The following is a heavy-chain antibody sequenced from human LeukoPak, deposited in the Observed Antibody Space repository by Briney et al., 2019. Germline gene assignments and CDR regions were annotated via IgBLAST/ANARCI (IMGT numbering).Heavy chain of an antibody. CDR2: IYYSGST. Sequence: SETLSLTCTVSGGSISSGGYYWSWIRQHPGKGLEWIGYIYYSGSTYYNPSLKSRVTISVDTSKNQFSLKLSFVTAADTAVYYCARDLEYCSGGSCTRDAFDIWGQGTMVTVSS. CDR3: ARDLEYCSGGSCTRDAFDI. J-gene: IGHJ3*02. V-gene: IGHV4-31*03. CDR1: GGSISSGGYY. D-gene: IGHD2-15*01.